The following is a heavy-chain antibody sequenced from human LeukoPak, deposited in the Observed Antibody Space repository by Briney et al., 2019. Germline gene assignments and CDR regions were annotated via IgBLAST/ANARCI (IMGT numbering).Heavy chain of an antibody. D-gene: IGHD6-6*01. CDR2: MSYSGRT. V-gene: IGHV4-39*07. J-gene: IGHJ4*02. Sequence: SETLSLTCTVSGGSISISNYYWGWIRQPPGKGLEWIGSMSYSGRTYYNPSLKTRVTVSLDTSKNQFSLNLISVTAADTAVYYCARDVGARLPGYWGQGTLVTVSS. CDR3: ARDVGARLPGY. CDR1: GGSISISNYY.